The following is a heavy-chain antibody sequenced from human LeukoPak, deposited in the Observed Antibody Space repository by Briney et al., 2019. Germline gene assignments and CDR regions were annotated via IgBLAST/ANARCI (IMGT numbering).Heavy chain of an antibody. CDR3: AREGDYDYSDAFDI. Sequence: GGSLRLSCAASGFTFSSYSMNWVRQAPGKGLEWVSSISSSSSYIYYADSVKGRFTISRDNAKNSLYLQMNSLRAEDTAVYYCAREGDYDYSDAFDIRGQGTMVTVSS. J-gene: IGHJ3*02. CDR1: GFTFSSYS. V-gene: IGHV3-21*01. D-gene: IGHD3-16*01. CDR2: ISSSSSYI.